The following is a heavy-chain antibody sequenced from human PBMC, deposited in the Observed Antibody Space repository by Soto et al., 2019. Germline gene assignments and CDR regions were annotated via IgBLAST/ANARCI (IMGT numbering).Heavy chain of an antibody. V-gene: IGHV4-31*03. CDR2: IYYSGTT. J-gene: IGHJ4*02. CDR1: GGSISSGGYY. CDR3: ARVNPGQWLVKY. Sequence: QVQLQESDPGLVKPSQTLSLTCTVSGGSISSGGYYWSWIRQHPVKGLEWIGYIYYSGTTYYNPSLKSRVTISVDTSKNQFSLKLTYVTAADTAVYYCARVNPGQWLVKYWGQGTLVTVSS. D-gene: IGHD6-19*01.